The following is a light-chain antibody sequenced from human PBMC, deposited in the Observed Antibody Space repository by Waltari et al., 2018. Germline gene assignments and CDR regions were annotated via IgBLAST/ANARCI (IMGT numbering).Light chain of an antibody. Sequence: QSVLTQPPSVSGTPGPRVTISCSGSNSNLGSFSVYLYQQVPGTPPKLPIYRNNRRPSGVPDRFSGSKSGTSASLAISGLRSEDEADYYCAAWDDSVSVSGWVFGGGTKLTVL. J-gene: IGLJ3*02. CDR3: AAWDDSVSVSGWV. V-gene: IGLV1-47*01. CDR1: NSNLGSFS. CDR2: RNN.